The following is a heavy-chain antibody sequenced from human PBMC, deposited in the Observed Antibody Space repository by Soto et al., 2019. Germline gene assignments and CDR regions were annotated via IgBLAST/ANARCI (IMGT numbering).Heavy chain of an antibody. D-gene: IGHD2-8*02. CDR1: GSTLTTYG. J-gene: IGHJ4*02. CDR3: ATTPEGYCASSACTFAY. Sequence: GASVKVSCKASGSTLTTYGINWLRQAPGQGLEWMGWISAYDGNTNYEQKLQDRVTMTTDTSTTTAYLELRSLRSDDTAVYYCATTPEGYCASSACTFAYWGQGTPVTVSS. V-gene: IGHV1-18*04. CDR2: ISAYDGNT.